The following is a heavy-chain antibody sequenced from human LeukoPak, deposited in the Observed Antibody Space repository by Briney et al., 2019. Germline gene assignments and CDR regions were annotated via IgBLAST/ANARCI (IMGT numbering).Heavy chain of an antibody. D-gene: IGHD3-10*01. Sequence: PGGSLRPSCAAFGFTFSSYAMSWVRQSPGKGLEWVSCLSGSGGSTYYADPVKGRFTISRDNSKNTLYLQMNSLRDEDTAVYYCAKHHDSGTYAFDIWGQGTMVTVSS. CDR2: LSGSGGST. V-gene: IGHV3-23*01. CDR1: GFTFSSYA. J-gene: IGHJ3*02. CDR3: AKHHDSGTYAFDI.